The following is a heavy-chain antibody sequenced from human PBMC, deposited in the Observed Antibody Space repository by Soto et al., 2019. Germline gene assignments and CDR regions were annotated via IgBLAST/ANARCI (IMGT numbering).Heavy chain of an antibody. J-gene: IGHJ6*03. CDR1: GFTFSDYY. CDR3: ARDQYSSGSRRKSHYYYYMDV. V-gene: IGHV3-11*01. CDR2: ISSSGSTI. Sequence: PGGSLRLSCAASGFTFSDYYMSWIRQAPGKGLEWVSYISSSGSTIYYADSVKGRFTISRDNAKNSLYLQMNSLRAEDTAVYYCARDQYSSGSRRKSHYYYYMDVWGKGTTVTVSS. D-gene: IGHD6-19*01.